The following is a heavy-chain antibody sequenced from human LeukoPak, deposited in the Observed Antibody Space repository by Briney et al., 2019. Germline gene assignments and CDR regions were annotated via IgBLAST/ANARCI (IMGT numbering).Heavy chain of an antibody. CDR2: FDPEDGET. CDR1: GYTLTELS. D-gene: IGHD3-10*01. Sequence: ASVKVSCKVSGYTLTELSMHWVRQAPGKGLEWMGGFDPEDGETIYAQKFQGRVTMTRDTSTSTVYMELSSLRSEDTAVYYCARGPAHYDYYYMDVWGKGTTVTVSS. CDR3: ARGPAHYDYYYMDV. V-gene: IGHV1-24*01. J-gene: IGHJ6*03.